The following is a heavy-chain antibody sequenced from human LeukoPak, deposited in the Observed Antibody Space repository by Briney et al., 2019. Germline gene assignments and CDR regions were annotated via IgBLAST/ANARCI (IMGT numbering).Heavy chain of an antibody. CDR1: GYTFTSYD. J-gene: IGHJ5*02. V-gene: IGHV1-8*01. CDR3: ATSRIVVVPAAIHNWFDP. CDR2: MNPNSGNT. D-gene: IGHD2-2*01. Sequence: ASVKVSCKASGYTFTSYDINWVRQATGQGLEWMGWMNPNSGNTGYAQKFQGRVTMTRNTSISTAYMELSSLRSEDTAVYYCATSRIVVVPAAIHNWFDPWGQGTLVTVSS.